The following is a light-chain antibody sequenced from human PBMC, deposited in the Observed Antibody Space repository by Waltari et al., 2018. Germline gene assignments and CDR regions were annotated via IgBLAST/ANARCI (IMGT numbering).Light chain of an antibody. CDR2: AAS. V-gene: IGKV1-39*01. CDR1: QSVSNY. Sequence: DILMTQSPSSLSASVGDRVTITCRASQSVSNYLNWYQQKPGKAPKRLIYAASSLQSGVPSRFSGSGSGTDFTLTISSLQPEDFATYYCQQSYSVPLTFGGGTKVEIK. J-gene: IGKJ4*01. CDR3: QQSYSVPLT.